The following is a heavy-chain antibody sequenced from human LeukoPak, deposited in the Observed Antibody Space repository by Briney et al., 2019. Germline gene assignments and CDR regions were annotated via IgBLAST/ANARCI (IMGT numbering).Heavy chain of an antibody. CDR3: SRENGAFSPFGY. CDR1: GGSITSTNW. J-gene: IGHJ4*02. Sequence: SETLSLTCGVSGGSITSTNWWSWVRQPPGQGLEWIGEVSLSGLTNYNPSLSSRIIMALDTSKNHLSLHLTSVTAADTAVYYCSRENGAFSPFGYWGQGYLVTVLS. V-gene: IGHV4-4*02. CDR2: VSLSGLT. D-gene: IGHD2-8*01.